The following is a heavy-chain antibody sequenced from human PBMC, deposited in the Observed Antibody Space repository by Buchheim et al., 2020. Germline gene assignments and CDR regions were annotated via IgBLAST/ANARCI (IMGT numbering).Heavy chain of an antibody. J-gene: IGHJ6*02. Sequence: EVQLVESGGGLVQPGGSLRLSCAASGFPFCSYWMSWVRQAPGEGLEWVANIIQGESEIYYVDSVMGRFSIFSDNTKKSLCIQMNNLRAEDTAVYYCARGHFGMDVWGQGTT. CDR1: GFPFCSYW. D-gene: IGHD3-3*02. CDR2: IIQGESEI. V-gene: IGHV3-7*01. CDR3: ARGHFGMDV.